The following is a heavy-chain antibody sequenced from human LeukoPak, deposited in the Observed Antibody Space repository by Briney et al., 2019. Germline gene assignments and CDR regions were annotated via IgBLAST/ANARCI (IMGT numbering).Heavy chain of an antibody. CDR3: ANAKGDSSGYYHGWFDP. CDR1: GFTFSSYG. Sequence: GGSLRLSCAASGFTFSSYGMHWVRQAPGKGLEWVAVVSYDGGNKDYADSVKGRFTISRDNSKNTLYLQMNSLRAEDTAVYYCANAKGDSSGYYHGWFDPWGQGTLVTVSS. V-gene: IGHV3-30*18. CDR2: VSYDGGNK. J-gene: IGHJ5*02. D-gene: IGHD3-22*01.